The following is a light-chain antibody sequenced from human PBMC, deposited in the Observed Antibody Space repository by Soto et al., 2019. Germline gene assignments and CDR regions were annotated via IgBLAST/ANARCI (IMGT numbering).Light chain of an antibody. J-gene: IGKJ1*01. CDR3: LQDYNYPLT. CDR2: AAS. CDR1: QGIRND. Sequence: IQVTQSPSSLSASIGDRFTITCRASQGIRNDLGWYQQKPGKAPKLLIYAASSLQSGVPSRFRGSGSGTDFTLTISSLQPEDFATYYCLQDYNYPLTFGQGTKVDI. V-gene: IGKV1-6*01.